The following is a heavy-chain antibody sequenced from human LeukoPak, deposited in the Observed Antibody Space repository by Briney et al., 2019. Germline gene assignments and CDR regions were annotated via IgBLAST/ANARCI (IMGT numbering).Heavy chain of an antibody. D-gene: IGHD3-22*01. J-gene: IGHJ4*02. V-gene: IGHV3-30*02. CDR1: GFTFSSYG. Sequence: AGGSLRLSCAASGFTFSSYGMHWVRQAPGKRLEWVAFIRYDGSNKYYADSVKGRFTISRDNSKNTLYLQMNSLRAEDTAMYYCAKVSDYYDSSGYSDYWGQGTLVTVSS. CDR2: IRYDGSNK. CDR3: AKVSDYYDSSGYSDY.